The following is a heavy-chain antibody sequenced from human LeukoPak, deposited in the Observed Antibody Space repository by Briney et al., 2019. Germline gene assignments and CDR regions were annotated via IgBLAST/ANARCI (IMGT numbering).Heavy chain of an antibody. J-gene: IGHJ4*02. CDR3: ARDFPPPPAVGRGGVFAY. D-gene: IGHD6-19*01. CDR1: GYTFSSYG. V-gene: IGHV1-18*01. Sequence: ASVKVSCKASGYTFSSYGVNWARQAPGQGLEWMGWVSPYNGDTNYAQKFQDRVTMTTDTSTNTAYMELRSLRSDDTPFYYWARDFPPPPAVGRGGVFAYWGKGTLVTVSS. CDR2: VSPYNGDT.